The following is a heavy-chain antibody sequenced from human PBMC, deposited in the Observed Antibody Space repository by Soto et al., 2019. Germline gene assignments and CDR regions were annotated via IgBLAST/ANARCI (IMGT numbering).Heavy chain of an antibody. V-gene: IGHV1-3*01. CDR2: INAGNGNT. CDR3: ARSIVVVTALDY. J-gene: IGHJ4*02. Sequence: VKVSCKASGYTFTSYAMHWVRQAPGQRLEWMGWINAGNGNTKYSQKLQGRVTITRDTSASTAYMELSSLRSEDTAVYYCARSIVVVTALDYWGQGTLVTVSS. CDR1: GYTFTSYA. D-gene: IGHD2-21*02.